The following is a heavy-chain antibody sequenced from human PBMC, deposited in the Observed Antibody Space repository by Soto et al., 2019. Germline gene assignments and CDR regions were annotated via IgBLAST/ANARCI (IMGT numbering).Heavy chain of an antibody. D-gene: IGHD1-7*01. Sequence: QVQLQASGPGLVKPSQTLSLTCVISGDSVSSNSAAWNWIRQSPSTGLEWLGRTYYSTRWYYDYAVSVRSRITVNPDTSKNQFSLQLTSVTPEDTAVYYCAGTTSHYWYYMDVWGKGTTVTVSS. CDR1: GDSVSSNSAA. CDR3: AGTTSHYWYYMDV. V-gene: IGHV6-1*01. J-gene: IGHJ6*03. CDR2: TYYSTRWYY.